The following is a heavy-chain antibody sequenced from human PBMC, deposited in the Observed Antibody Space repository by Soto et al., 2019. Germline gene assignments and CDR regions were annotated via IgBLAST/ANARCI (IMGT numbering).Heavy chain of an antibody. CDR2: IRGTGDRT. D-gene: IGHD3-10*01. J-gene: IGHJ6*02. Sequence: PGGSLRLSCAASGFTFSSFWMHWVRQAPGEGLVWVSVIRGTGDRTYYADSVMGRFTISRDNSKNTLNLQMNSLRAEDSAVYYCAKNRGSGAPYYYDMDVWGQGTTVTVSS. V-gene: IGHV3-23*01. CDR3: AKNRGSGAPYYYDMDV. CDR1: GFTFSSFW.